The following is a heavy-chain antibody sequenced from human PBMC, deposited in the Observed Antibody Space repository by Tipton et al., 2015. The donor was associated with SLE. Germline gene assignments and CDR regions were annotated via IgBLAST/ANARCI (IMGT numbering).Heavy chain of an antibody. V-gene: IGHV1-18*01. J-gene: IGHJ4*02. CDR3: ARGAKPSLDY. CDR2: IRPYNGNT. CDR1: GYTFTTYD. Sequence: QSGPEVKTPGASVKVSCKASGYTFTTYDITWVRQAPGQGLEWMGWIRPYNGNTNYAQNLQGRVTLTTDTSTRTVYMELRSLRFDDTAVYYCARGAKPSLDYWGQGTLVTVSS. D-gene: IGHD4/OR15-4a*01.